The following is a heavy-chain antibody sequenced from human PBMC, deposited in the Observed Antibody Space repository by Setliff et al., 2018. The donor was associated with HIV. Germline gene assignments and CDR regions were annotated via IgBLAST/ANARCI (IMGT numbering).Heavy chain of an antibody. CDR1: GGSISNSNYF. CDR3: ARSFSGRYFWSGYYTGPDPKGENAFDT. Sequence: PSETLSLTCTVSGGSISNSNYFWGWIRQPPGKGLEWIGRIYSSGSTYYQPSLQGRVSMSIDSSKNHFSLSLGYVTAADTAVYYCARSFSGRYFWSGYYTGPDPKGENAFDTWGQGTMVTVSS. J-gene: IGHJ3*02. D-gene: IGHD3-3*01. V-gene: IGHV4-39*02. CDR2: IYSSGST.